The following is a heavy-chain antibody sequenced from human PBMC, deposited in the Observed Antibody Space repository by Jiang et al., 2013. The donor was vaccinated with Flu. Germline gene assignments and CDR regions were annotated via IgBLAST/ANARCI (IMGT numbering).Heavy chain of an antibody. CDR2: ISAYNGNT. J-gene: IGHJ4*02. D-gene: IGHD3-22*01. Sequence: GQGLEWMGWISAYNGNTNYAQKLQGRVTMTTDTSTSTAYMELRSLRSDDTAVYYCARDGYYYDSSGSDYWGQGTLVTVSS. CDR3: ARDGYYYDSSGSDY. V-gene: IGHV1-18*01.